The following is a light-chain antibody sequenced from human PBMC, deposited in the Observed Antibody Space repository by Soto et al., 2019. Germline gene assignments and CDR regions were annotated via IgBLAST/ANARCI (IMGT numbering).Light chain of an antibody. J-gene: IGKJ1*01. CDR2: DTS. CDR3: QHYQNLWT. Sequence: VFAQSPLRVSSSPPEETTLFRRASQSVPSTYFAWYKQRPGQPPRLLIYDTSSRATGIPARFSVNGSGTDYTLTVNSLKSEDFAVYYCQHYQNLWTFGQQTKVDI. V-gene: IGKV3-20*01. CDR1: QSVPSTY.